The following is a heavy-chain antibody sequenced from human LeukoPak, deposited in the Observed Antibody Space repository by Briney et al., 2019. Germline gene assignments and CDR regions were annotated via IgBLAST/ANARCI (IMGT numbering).Heavy chain of an antibody. CDR2: ISGGTT. V-gene: IGHV3-49*03. Sequence: GGSLRLSCTASGFAFGDYLMSWFRQAPGKGLEWIGFISGGTTEYAASVKGRFTISRDDSTSIAYLQMNSLTTEDTAVYYCSRGSGWLSVYWGQGTLVTVSP. J-gene: IGHJ4*02. D-gene: IGHD6-19*01. CDR1: GFAFGDYL. CDR3: SRGSGWLSVY.